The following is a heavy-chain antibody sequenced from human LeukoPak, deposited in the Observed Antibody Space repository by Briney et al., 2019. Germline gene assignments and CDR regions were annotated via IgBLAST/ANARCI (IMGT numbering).Heavy chain of an antibody. V-gene: IGHV3-53*01. CDR2: IYSAGST. CDR1: GFTFSSYA. J-gene: IGHJ4*02. Sequence: GGSLRLSCAASGFTFSSYAMSWVRQAPGKGLEWVSAIYSAGSTYYADSVKGRFTISRDNSKNTLYLLMNSLRAEDTAMYYCARASGEGVSAYWGQGTLVTVSS. CDR3: ARASGEGVSAY. D-gene: IGHD3-10*01.